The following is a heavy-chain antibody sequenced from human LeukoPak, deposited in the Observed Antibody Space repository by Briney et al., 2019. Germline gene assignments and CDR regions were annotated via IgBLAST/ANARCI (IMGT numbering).Heavy chain of an antibody. CDR3: ARESRRIGVVPAATPFDY. J-gene: IGHJ4*02. V-gene: IGHV1-69*01. Sequence: GASVKVSCKASGGTFSSYAISWVRQAPGQGLEWMGGSIPIFGTANYAQKFQGRVTITADESTSTAYMELSSLRSEDTAVYYCARESRRIGVVPAATPFDYWGQGTLVTVSS. D-gene: IGHD2-2*01. CDR1: GGTFSSYA. CDR2: SIPIFGTA.